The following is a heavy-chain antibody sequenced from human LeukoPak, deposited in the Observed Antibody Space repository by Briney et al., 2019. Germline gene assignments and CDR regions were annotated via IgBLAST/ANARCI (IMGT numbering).Heavy chain of an antibody. CDR1: GGSFSGYY. D-gene: IGHD3-22*01. Sequence: SETLSLTCAVYGGSFSGYYWSWIRQPPGKGLEWIGEINHSGSTNYNPSLKSRVTISVDTSKNQFSLKLSSVTAADTAVYYCARGPRTTGYDSSGYYDYWGQGPLVTVSS. CDR3: ARGPRTTGYDSSGYYDY. CDR2: INHSGST. J-gene: IGHJ4*02. V-gene: IGHV4-34*01.